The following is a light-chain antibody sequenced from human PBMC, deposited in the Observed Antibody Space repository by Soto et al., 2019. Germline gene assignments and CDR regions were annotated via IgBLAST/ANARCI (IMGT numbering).Light chain of an antibody. V-gene: IGKV3D-15*01. CDR2: GAS. J-gene: IGKJ4*01. CDR1: QDVNID. Sequence: EIVMTQSPATLSVSPGERATRSCRASQDVNIDLAWYQQKPGQAPRLLISGASTRATGIPARFSGSGSGTEFTLTISSLQSEDVAVYYCQQYGNWPLTFGGGTNVEIK. CDR3: QQYGNWPLT.